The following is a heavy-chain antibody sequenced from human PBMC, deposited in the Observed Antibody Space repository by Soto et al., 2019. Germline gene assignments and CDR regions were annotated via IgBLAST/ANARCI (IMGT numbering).Heavy chain of an antibody. D-gene: IGHD5-12*01. CDR2: IYYSGYT. CDR1: GGSMSSYY. Sequence: QVQLQESGPGLVKPSETLSLTCAVSGGSMSSYYWSWIRQPPGKRPEWIGYIYYSGYTNYNPSLKSRVTISVDTSKNQFSLKLSSVTAADTVVYYCARDSVGSGYDWGQGTLVTVSS. J-gene: IGHJ4*02. V-gene: IGHV4-59*01. CDR3: ARDSVGSGYD.